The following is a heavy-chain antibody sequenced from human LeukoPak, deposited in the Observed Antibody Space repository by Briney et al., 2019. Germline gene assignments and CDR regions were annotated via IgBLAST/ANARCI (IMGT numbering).Heavy chain of an antibody. CDR1: GCTFSSYA. Sequence: ASVNVSCKASGCTFSSYAISWVRQAPGQGLEWMGGIIPIFGTANYAQKFQGRVTITTDESTSTAYMELSSLRSEATAVYYCARGSDSYSSGYWDWGQGTLVTVSS. CDR3: ARGSDSYSSGYWD. J-gene: IGHJ4*02. V-gene: IGHV1-69*05. CDR2: IIPIFGTA. D-gene: IGHD3-22*01.